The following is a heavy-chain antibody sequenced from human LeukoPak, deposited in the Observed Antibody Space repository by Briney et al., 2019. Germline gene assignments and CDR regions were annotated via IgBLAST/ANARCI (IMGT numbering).Heavy chain of an antibody. D-gene: IGHD2-15*01. V-gene: IGHV4-39*01. CDR3: SGGTKLNDY. Sequence: PSETLSLTCTVSGGSISSSSYYWGWIRQPPGKGLEWIESIYYSGSTYYNPSLKSRVTISVDTSKNQFSLKLSSVTAADTAVYYCSGGTKLNDYWGQGTLVTVSS. CDR2: IYYSGST. CDR1: GGSISSSSYY. J-gene: IGHJ4*02.